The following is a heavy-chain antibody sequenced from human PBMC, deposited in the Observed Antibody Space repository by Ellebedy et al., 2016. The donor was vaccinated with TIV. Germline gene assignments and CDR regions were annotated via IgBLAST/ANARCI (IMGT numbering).Heavy chain of an antibody. CDR1: GGSISSGAYY. CDR2: IFTSGST. V-gene: IGHV4-31*03. J-gene: IGHJ4*02. CDR3: ARSLGGPYYFDN. Sequence: SETLSLTXSVSGGSISSGAYYWTSIRQHPGKGLEWIGYIFTSGSTYYNPSLKSRITISIDTSKNQFPLKLSSVTAADTAVYYCARSLGGPYYFDNWGQGTLVTVSS. D-gene: IGHD3-16*01.